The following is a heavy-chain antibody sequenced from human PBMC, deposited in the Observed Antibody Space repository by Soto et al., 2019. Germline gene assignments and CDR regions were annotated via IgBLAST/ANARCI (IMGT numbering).Heavy chain of an antibody. J-gene: IGHJ3*01. D-gene: IGHD3-22*01. CDR1: GFTFSSND. CDR3: ATRPLLPGAP. CDR2: IYSGGST. Sequence: EVQLVESGGGLIQPGGSLRLSCAASGFTFSSNDMNWARQAPGKGLEWVSLIYSGGSTYYADSVKGRFTISRDNSKNTLYLQMSSRRAEDTAVYYCATRPLLPGAPWGQGTMVTVSS. V-gene: IGHV3-53*01.